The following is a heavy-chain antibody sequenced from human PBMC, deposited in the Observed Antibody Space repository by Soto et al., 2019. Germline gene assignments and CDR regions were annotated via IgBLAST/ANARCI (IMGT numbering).Heavy chain of an antibody. V-gene: IGHV1-69*12. Sequence: QVQLVQSGAEVKKPESSVKVSCKAPGGTFSTYAISWVRQAPGQGLEWMGGIIPMFGTANYAQRFQDRVTITADESTNTVYMELSSLRSEDTAVYFCASGIQLWLRRINNGYSGWGQGTLVNLPS. CDR1: GGTFSTYA. D-gene: IGHD5-18*01. CDR2: IIPMFGTA. J-gene: IGHJ4*02. CDR3: ASGIQLWLRRINNGYSG.